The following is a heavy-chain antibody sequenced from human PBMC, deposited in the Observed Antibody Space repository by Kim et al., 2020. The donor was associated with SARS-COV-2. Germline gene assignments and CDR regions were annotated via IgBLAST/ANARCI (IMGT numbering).Heavy chain of an antibody. CDR1: GFTFSSYA. Sequence: GGSLRLSCAASGFTFSSYAMSWVRQAPGKGLELVSAISGSGGSTYYADSVKGRFTISRDNSKNTLYLQMNSLRAEDTAVYYCAKGVYCGGDCYSFFDYWGQGTLVTVSS. CDR3: AKGVYCGGDCYSFFDY. D-gene: IGHD2-21*02. CDR2: ISGSGGST. V-gene: IGHV3-23*01. J-gene: IGHJ4*02.